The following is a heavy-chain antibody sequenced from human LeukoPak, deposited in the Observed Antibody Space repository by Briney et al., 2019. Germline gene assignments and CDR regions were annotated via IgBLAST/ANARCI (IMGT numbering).Heavy chain of an antibody. J-gene: IGHJ4*02. D-gene: IGHD3-9*01. Sequence: SETLSLTCNVSGVSIRSGSYYWSWIRQPAGKGLEWIGRIYTSGTTNYNPSLKSRVTISVGTSRSQFSLKLSSVTAADTAVYYCAREVSDYDILTGWIDYWGQGTLVSVSS. CDR3: AREVSDYDILTGWIDY. V-gene: IGHV4-61*02. CDR2: IYTSGTT. CDR1: GVSIRSGSYY.